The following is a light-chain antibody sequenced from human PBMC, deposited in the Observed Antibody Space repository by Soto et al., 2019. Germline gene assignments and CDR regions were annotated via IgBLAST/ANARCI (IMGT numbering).Light chain of an antibody. J-gene: IGKJ4*01. CDR3: QQYGSSPLT. Sequence: EIVLTQSPGTLSLSPGERATLPCRASQSVSSSYLAWYQQKPGQAPRLLIYGASSRATGIPDRFSGSGSGTDFTLTISRLEPEDFAVYYCQQYGSSPLTFGRGTKVDIK. CDR2: GAS. V-gene: IGKV3-20*01. CDR1: QSVSSSY.